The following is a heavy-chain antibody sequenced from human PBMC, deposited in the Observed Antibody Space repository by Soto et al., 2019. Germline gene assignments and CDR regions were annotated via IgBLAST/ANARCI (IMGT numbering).Heavy chain of an antibody. CDR1: GFIFSSYG. J-gene: IGHJ4*02. CDR2: ISYDGSNK. Sequence: GGSLRLCCAASGFIFSSYGMHWVRQAPGKGLEWVALISYDGSNKYYADSVKGRFTISRDNSKNTLYLQINSLRAEDTAVYYCAKVDTPMAPPSDYWGQGTLVTVSS. V-gene: IGHV3-30*18. CDR3: AKVDTPMAPPSDY. D-gene: IGHD5-18*01.